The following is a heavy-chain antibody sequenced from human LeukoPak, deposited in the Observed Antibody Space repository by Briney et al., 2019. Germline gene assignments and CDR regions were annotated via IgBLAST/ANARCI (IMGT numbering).Heavy chain of an antibody. V-gene: IGHV4-61*02. Sequence: SETLSLTCTVSGGSITSGTYFWSWIRQPAGKGLEWIGRIYTSGSTNYNPSLKSRVTISADTSKNQFSLKLNSVTAADTAVYYCARLKGEFDPRGQGTLVTVSS. CDR1: GGSITSGTYF. CDR2: IYTSGST. J-gene: IGHJ5*02. CDR3: ARLKGEFDP.